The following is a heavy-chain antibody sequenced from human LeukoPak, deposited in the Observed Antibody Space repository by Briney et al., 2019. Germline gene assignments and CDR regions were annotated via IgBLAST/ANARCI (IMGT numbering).Heavy chain of an antibody. CDR3: ARDHVDTAMDGEYYFDY. Sequence: GGSLRLSCAASGFTFSSYSMNWVRQAPGKGLEWVSSISSSSYIYYADSVKGRFTISRDNAKNSLYLQMNSLRAEDTAVYYCARDHVDTAMDGEYYFDYWGQGTLVTVSS. V-gene: IGHV3-21*01. CDR1: GFTFSSYS. CDR2: ISSSSYI. J-gene: IGHJ4*02. D-gene: IGHD5-18*01.